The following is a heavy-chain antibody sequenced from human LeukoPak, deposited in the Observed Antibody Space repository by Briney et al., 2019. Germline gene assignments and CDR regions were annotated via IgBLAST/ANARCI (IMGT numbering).Heavy chain of an antibody. CDR1: GYSFSTYW. J-gene: IGHJ6*02. V-gene: IGHV5-51*01. CDR3: ARQLTYYYSMDV. Sequence: GESLKISCKGSGYSFSTYWIGWVRQMPGKGLEWMGIISPGDSNTRYSPSFQGQVTTSADKSFSTAYLQWSSLKASDTAIYYCARQLTYYYSMDVWGQGTTVTVSS. CDR2: ISPGDSNT.